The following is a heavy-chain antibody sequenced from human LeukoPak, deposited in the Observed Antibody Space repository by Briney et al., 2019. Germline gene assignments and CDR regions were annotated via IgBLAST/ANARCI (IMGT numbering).Heavy chain of an antibody. J-gene: IGHJ6*03. D-gene: IGHD6-25*01. Sequence: PSETLSLTCAVYGGSFSGYYWSWIRQPPGKGLEWIGEINHSGSTNYNPSLKSRVTISVDTSKNQFSLKLSSVTAADTAVYYCASEQRLDSLLDYYYMDVWGKGTTVTVSS. CDR1: GGSFSGYY. CDR2: INHSGST. CDR3: ASEQRLDSLLDYYYMDV. V-gene: IGHV4-34*01.